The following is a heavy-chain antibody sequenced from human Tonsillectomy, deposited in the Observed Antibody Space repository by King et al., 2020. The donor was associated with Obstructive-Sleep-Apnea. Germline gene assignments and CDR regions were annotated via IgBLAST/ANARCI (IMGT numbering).Heavy chain of an antibody. V-gene: IGHV4-59*01. CDR1: GGSISSYS. CDR2: IYNTGST. CDR3: ARVWSTVVTNDAFDI. D-gene: IGHD4-23*01. Sequence: VQLQQWGAGLLKPSETLSLTCTVSGGSISSYSWTWIRQPPGKGLEWIGYIYNTGSTNYNPSLKSRVTISIDTSKNQFSLKLSSVTAADSAVYYCARVWSTVVTNDAFDIWGQGTMVTVSS. J-gene: IGHJ3*02.